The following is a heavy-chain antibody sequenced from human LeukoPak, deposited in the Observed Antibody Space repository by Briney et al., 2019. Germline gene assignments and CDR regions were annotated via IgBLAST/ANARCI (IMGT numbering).Heavy chain of an antibody. V-gene: IGHV3-7*01. D-gene: IGHD2-15*01. J-gene: IGHJ4*02. CDR1: GFTFSSHW. CDR2: IWQEGSEK. CDR3: ARAPSRIVVVVAATPGGFDY. Sequence: GGSLRLSCAASGFTFSSHWMSWVRQAPGKGLEWVANIWQEGSEKYYVDSVKGRFTVSRDNAKNSLYLQMNSLRAEDTAVYYCARAPSRIVVVVAATPGGFDYWGQGTLVTVSS.